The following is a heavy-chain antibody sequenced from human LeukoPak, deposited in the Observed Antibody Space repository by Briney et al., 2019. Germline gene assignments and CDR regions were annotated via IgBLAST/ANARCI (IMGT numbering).Heavy chain of an antibody. D-gene: IGHD4-17*01. CDR2: IYTSGST. J-gene: IGHJ3*02. Sequence: SETLSLTCTVSGGSISSGSYYWSWIRQPAGNGLEWIGRIYTSGSTNYNPSLKSRVTISVDTSKNQFSLKLSSVTAADTAVYYCARYDYAYAFDIWGQGTMVTVSS. CDR1: GGSISSGSYY. CDR3: ARYDYAYAFDI. V-gene: IGHV4-61*02.